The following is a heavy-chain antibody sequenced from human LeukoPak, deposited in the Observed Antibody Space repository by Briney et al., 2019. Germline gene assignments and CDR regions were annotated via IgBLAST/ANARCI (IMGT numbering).Heavy chain of an antibody. Sequence: SETLSLTCTVSGGSISSYYWSWIRQPPGKGLEWIGYIYYSGSTNYNPSLKSRVTISVDTSKNQFSLKLSSVTAADTAVYYCTRHCSSTSCVSAFDIWGQGTMVTVSS. CDR1: GGSISSYY. CDR3: TRHCSSTSCVSAFDI. D-gene: IGHD2-2*01. J-gene: IGHJ3*02. V-gene: IGHV4-59*01. CDR2: IYYSGST.